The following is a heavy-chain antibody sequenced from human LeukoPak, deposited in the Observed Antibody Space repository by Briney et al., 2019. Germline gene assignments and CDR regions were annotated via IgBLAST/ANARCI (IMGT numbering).Heavy chain of an antibody. V-gene: IGHV4-39*07. CDR1: GGSISSSSYY. D-gene: IGHD6-13*01. Sequence: PSETLSLTCTVSGGSISSSSYYWGWIRQPPGKGLEWIGSIYYSGSTYYNPSLKSRVTISVDTSKNQFSLKLSSVTAADTAVYYCAAPGYSSSLVDYWGQGTLVTVSS. CDR3: AAPGYSSSLVDY. CDR2: IYYSGST. J-gene: IGHJ4*02.